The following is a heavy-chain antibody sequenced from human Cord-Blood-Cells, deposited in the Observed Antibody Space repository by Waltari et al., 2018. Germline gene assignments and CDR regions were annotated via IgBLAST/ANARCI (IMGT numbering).Heavy chain of an antibody. D-gene: IGHD2-15*01. V-gene: IGHV3-30*02. CDR3: AYESRDCSGGSCYYYFDY. CDR1: GFTFSSYG. CDR2: IRYDGSNK. J-gene: IGHJ4*02. Sequence: QVQLVESGGGVVQPGGSLRLSCAASGFTFSSYGMHWVRQAPGKGLEWVAFIRYDGSNKYYADAVKGRFTISRDNSKNTLYLQMNSLRAEDTAVYYCAYESRDCSGGSCYYYFDYWGQGTLVTVSS.